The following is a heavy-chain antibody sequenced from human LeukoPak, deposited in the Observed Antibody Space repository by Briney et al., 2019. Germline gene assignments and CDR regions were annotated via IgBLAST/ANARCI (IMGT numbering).Heavy chain of an antibody. CDR1: GYTFSDYY. CDR3: ARGTRGSYSSIHD. V-gene: IGHV1-2*02. CDR2: INPNSGGT. Sequence: ASVKVSCKASGYTFSDYYIHWVRQAPGQGLEWVGWINPNSGGTDSAQKSQGRVTMTRDTSISTTYMELRTLTSDDTAVYYCARGTRGSYSSIHDWGQGTLVTVSS. J-gene: IGHJ4*02. D-gene: IGHD1-26*01.